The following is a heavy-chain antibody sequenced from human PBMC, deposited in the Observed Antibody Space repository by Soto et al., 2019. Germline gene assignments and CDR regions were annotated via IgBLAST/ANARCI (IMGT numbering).Heavy chain of an antibody. D-gene: IGHD3-16*01. CDR1: GASIRGSKW. CDR3: ARDKANVGGYNQFDP. CDR2: IYHSGTT. V-gene: IGHV4-4*02. Sequence: SETLSLTCAVSGASIRGSKWWSWVRQPPGKGLEWIGDIYHSGTTNYNPSLKSRVTMSVDKSKNQFSLNLTSVTAADTAVYYCARDKANVGGYNQFDPWGPGTLVTVSS. J-gene: IGHJ5*02.